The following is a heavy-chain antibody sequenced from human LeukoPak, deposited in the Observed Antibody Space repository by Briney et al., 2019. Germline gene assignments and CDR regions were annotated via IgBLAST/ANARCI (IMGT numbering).Heavy chain of an antibody. Sequence: GASVKVSCKASGYTFTSYYMHWVRQAPGQGLEWMGIINPSGGSTSYAQKFQGRVAMTRDTSTSTVYMELSSLRSEDTAVYYCARGGRFTYDSSGYYYYWGQGTLVTVSS. V-gene: IGHV1-46*01. CDR1: GYTFTSYY. J-gene: IGHJ4*02. CDR2: INPSGGST. D-gene: IGHD3-22*01. CDR3: ARGGRFTYDSSGYYYY.